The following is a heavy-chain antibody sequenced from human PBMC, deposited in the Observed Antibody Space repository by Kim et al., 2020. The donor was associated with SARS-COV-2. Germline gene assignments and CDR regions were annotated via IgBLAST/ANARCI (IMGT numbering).Heavy chain of an antibody. D-gene: IGHD2-15*01. CDR3: AKDLVPGGRQPFDY. V-gene: IGHV3-23*01. Sequence: GGSLRLSCEASGLTFSTYAMNWVRQAPGKGLEWVSIISASGSTTYYADSVKGRFSIYRDNSKNTLYLQMNSLRAEDTAVYYCAKDLVPGGRQPFDYWGQGTLVTVCS. J-gene: IGHJ4*02. CDR2: ISASGSTT. CDR1: GLTFSTYA.